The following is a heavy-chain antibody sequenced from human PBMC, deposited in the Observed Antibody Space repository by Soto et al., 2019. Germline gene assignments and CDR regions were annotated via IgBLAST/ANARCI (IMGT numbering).Heavy chain of an antibody. D-gene: IGHD3-10*01. J-gene: IGHJ4*02. CDR3: ARAAMVRGVSLSY. CDR2: ISACNGNT. CDR1: GYTFNNYG. V-gene: IGHV1-18*01. Sequence: GASVKVSCKASGYTFNNYGITWVRQAPGQGLEWMGWISACNGNTNYAQKLQGRVTMTTDTSTSTAYMELSSLRSEDTAVYYCARAAMVRGVSLSYWGQGTLVTVSS.